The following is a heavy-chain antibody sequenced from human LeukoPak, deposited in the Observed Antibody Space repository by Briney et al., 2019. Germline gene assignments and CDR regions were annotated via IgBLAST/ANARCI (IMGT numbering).Heavy chain of an antibody. J-gene: IGHJ4*02. CDR1: GFTFSSYS. Sequence: KAGGSLRLSCAASGFTFSSYSMNWVRQAPGKGLEWVSSISSSSSYIYYADSVKGRFTISRDNAKNSLYLQMNSLRAEDTALYYCARFGRSSRYYSDYWGQGTLVTVSS. V-gene: IGHV3-21*01. D-gene: IGHD6-6*01. CDR3: ARFGRSSRYYSDY. CDR2: ISSSSSYI.